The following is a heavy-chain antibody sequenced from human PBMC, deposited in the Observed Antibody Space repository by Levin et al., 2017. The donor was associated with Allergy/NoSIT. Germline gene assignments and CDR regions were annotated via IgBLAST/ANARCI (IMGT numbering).Heavy chain of an antibody. V-gene: IGHV1-18*01. CDR3: AREAFPLVVVAATLGDWFDP. Sequence: PGESLKISCQASGYTFTSYGISWVRQAPGQGLEWMGWISAYNGNTNYAQKLQGRVTMTTDTSTSTAYMELRSLRSDDTAVYYCAREAFPLVVVAATLGDWFDPWGQGTLVTVSS. J-gene: IGHJ5*02. CDR1: GYTFTSYG. CDR2: ISAYNGNT. D-gene: IGHD2-15*01.